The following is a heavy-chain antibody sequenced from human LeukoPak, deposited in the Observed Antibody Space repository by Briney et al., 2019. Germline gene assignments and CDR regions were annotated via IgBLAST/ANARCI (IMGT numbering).Heavy chain of an antibody. Sequence: ASVKVSCKASGYTFTSYGISWVRQAPGQGLEWMGWISAYNGNTNYAQKLQGRVTMTTDTSTSTAYMELRSLRSDDTAVYYCARDRSPGGSRSRSNWFDPWGQGTLVTVSS. CDR2: ISAYNGNT. CDR1: GYTFTSYG. D-gene: IGHD3-10*01. J-gene: IGHJ5*02. V-gene: IGHV1-18*01. CDR3: ARDRSPGGSRSRSNWFDP.